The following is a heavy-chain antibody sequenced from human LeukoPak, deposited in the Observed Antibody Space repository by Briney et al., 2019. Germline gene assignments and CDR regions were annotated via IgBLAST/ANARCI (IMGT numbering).Heavy chain of an antibody. CDR1: GFTFSDYY. J-gene: IGHJ3*02. V-gene: IGHV3-11*04. CDR3: ARGLGLSSVSAFDI. CDR2: ISSSGSTI. Sequence: GGSLRLSCAASGFTFSDYYMSWTRQAPGKGLEWVSYISSSGSTIYYADSVKGRFTISRDNAKNSLYLQMNSLRAEDTAVYYCARGLGLSSVSAFDIWGQGTMVTVSS. D-gene: IGHD6-6*01.